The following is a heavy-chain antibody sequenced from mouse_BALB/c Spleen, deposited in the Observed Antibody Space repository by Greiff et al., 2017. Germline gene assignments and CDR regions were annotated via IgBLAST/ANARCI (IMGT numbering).Heavy chain of an antibody. CDR2: INPYNDGT. D-gene: IGHD2-12*01. J-gene: IGHJ1*01. CDR1: GYTFTSYV. CDR3: AVNDSYEWYFDV. V-gene: IGHV1-14*01. Sequence: VQLQQSGPELVKPGASVKMSCKASGYTFTSYVMHWVKQKPGQGLEWIGYINPYNDGTKYNEKFKGKATLTSDKSSRTAYMELSSLTSEDAAVYYCAVNDSYEWYFDVWGAGTTVTVSS.